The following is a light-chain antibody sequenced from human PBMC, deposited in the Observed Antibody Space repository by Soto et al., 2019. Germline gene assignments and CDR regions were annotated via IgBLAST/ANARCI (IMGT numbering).Light chain of an antibody. V-gene: IGKV1-5*03. CDR1: QSISSW. J-gene: IGKJ1*01. Sequence: DIQMTQSPSTLSASVGDRVTITCRACQSISSWLAWYQQKPGKAPKLLIYKASSLESGVPSRFSGSGSGTEFTLAISSLQPDDFATYYCQQYTSWTFGQGTTVEIK. CDR2: KAS. CDR3: QQYTSWT.